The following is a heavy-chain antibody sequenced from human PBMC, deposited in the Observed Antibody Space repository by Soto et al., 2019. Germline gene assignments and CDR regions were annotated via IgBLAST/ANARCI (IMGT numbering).Heavy chain of an antibody. CDR3: ATDCSGGSCRLYYYYYYGMDV. V-gene: IGHV3-23*01. Sequence: GGSLRLSCAASGFTFSSYAMSWVRQAPGKGLEWVSAISGSGGSAYYADSVKGRFTISRDNSKNTLYLQMNSLRAEDTAVYYCATDCSGGSCRLYYYYYYGMDVWGQGTTVTVSS. D-gene: IGHD2-15*01. CDR1: GFTFSSYA. J-gene: IGHJ6*02. CDR2: ISGSGGSA.